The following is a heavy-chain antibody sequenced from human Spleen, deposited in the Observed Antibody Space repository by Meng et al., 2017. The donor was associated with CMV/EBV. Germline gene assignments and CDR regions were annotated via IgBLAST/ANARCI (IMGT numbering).Heavy chain of an antibody. Sequence: SISSSSYYWGWIRQPPGKGLEWIGSIYYSGSTYYNPSLKSRVTISVDTSKNQFSLKLSSVTAADTAVYYCARRRTIFGVVTTNWFDPWGQGTLVTVSS. J-gene: IGHJ5*02. CDR1: SISSSSYY. D-gene: IGHD3-3*01. CDR2: IYYSGST. CDR3: ARRRTIFGVVTTNWFDP. V-gene: IGHV4-39*01.